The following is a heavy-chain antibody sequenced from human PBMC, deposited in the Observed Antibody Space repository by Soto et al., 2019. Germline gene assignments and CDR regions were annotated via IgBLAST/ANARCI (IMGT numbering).Heavy chain of an antibody. CDR1: GFTVGNNY. CDR2: IYSTGTT. CDR3: TKDGRGSGSHYNSFGY. Sequence: EVQLVESGGGLIQPGGSLKLSCAASGFTVGNNYMSWVRQAPGQGLEWGSLIYSTGTTKYADSVKGRFTVSRDNAKNTPDLQMNSLRAEDTAVYYCTKDGRGSGSHYNSFGYWGQGTLVTVSS. V-gene: IGHV3-53*01. J-gene: IGHJ4*02. D-gene: IGHD3-10*01.